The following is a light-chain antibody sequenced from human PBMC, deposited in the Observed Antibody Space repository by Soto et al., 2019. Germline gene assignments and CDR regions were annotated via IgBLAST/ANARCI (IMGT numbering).Light chain of an antibody. CDR3: QSYEGSLTVI. V-gene: IGLV1-40*01. Sequence: QSALTQPPSVSGAPGQRGTISCTGSISNIGAGFDVHWYQHLPGTVPKLLIYGTNKRPSGVPDRFSGSKSGTSASLAITGLQAEEEGEYFCQSYEGSLTVIFGGWTKVTVL. CDR2: GTN. CDR1: ISNIGAGFD. J-gene: IGLJ2*01.